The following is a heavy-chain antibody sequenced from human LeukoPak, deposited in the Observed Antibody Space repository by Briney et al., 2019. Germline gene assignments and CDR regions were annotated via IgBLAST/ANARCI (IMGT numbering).Heavy chain of an antibody. D-gene: IGHD2-2*01. CDR1: GFTFTSYA. J-gene: IGHJ4*02. CDR2: ISGSGGST. Sequence: PGGSLRLSCAASGFTFTSYAMGWVRQAPGKGLEWVSAISGSGGSTYYADSVKGRFTISRDNSKNTLYLQMNSLRAEDTAVYYCAKGRRYQLLDDYWGQGTLVTVSS. V-gene: IGHV3-23*01. CDR3: AKGRRYQLLDDY.